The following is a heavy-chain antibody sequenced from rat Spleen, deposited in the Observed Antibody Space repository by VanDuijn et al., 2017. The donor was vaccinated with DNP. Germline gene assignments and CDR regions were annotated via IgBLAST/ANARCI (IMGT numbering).Heavy chain of an antibody. J-gene: IGHJ2*01. CDR3: AKNSGYYFDY. CDR2: ISSSGGST. Sequence: EVQLVESGGGLVQPGGSMKLSCAASGFTFSSFPITWVRQAPTKGLEWVATISSSGGSTYYRDSVKGRFTISRDNAKSTLFLQMDSLTSEDTATYYCAKNSGYYFDYWGQGVMVTVSS. D-gene: IGHD4-3*01. V-gene: IGHV5-46*01. CDR1: GFTFSSFP.